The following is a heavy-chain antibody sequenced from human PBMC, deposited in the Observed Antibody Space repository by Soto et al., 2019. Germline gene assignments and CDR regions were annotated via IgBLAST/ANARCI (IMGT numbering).Heavy chain of an antibody. J-gene: IGHJ6*02. CDR1: GGSISNYY. V-gene: IGHV4-4*07. CDR3: AREGYSDTYPYHQTLDV. CDR2: MYTSGST. Sequence: SETLSLTCTVSGGSISNYYWTWIRQPAGKGLEWIGRMYTSGSTNYNPSLKSRVTMSVDTSKNQLSLNLRSVTAADTAVYYCAREGYSDTYPYHQTLDVWGQGTTVTVSS. D-gene: IGHD4-17*01.